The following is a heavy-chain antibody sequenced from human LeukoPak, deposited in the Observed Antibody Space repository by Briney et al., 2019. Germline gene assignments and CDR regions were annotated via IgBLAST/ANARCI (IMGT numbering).Heavy chain of an antibody. CDR2: IKQDGSEK. CDR3: ARDAARDYYDSSGYLY. CDR1: RLPFSSYW. Sequence: PGGSLRPSCVASRLPFSSYWMNWVRQTPGKGLEWVANIKQDGSEKYYVDSVKGRFTISRDNAKNSLYLQMNSLRAEDTAVYYCARDAARDYYDSSGYLYWGQGTLVTVSS. D-gene: IGHD3-22*01. J-gene: IGHJ4*02. V-gene: IGHV3-7*01.